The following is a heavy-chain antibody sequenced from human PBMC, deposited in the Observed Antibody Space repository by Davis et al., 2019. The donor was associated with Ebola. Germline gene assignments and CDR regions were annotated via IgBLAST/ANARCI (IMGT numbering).Heavy chain of an antibody. CDR2: IFPFLGIS. Sequence: SVTVSCKASGGTFSNYAVSWVRQAPGQGLAWMEGIFPFLGISNYAQKFQGRVTITADESTSTAYMELSSLRSEDTAMYYCARGETLILHTFDIWGQGTMVTVSS. CDR1: GGTFSNYA. V-gene: IGHV1-69*10. D-gene: IGHD2-8*01. J-gene: IGHJ3*02. CDR3: ARGETLILHTFDI.